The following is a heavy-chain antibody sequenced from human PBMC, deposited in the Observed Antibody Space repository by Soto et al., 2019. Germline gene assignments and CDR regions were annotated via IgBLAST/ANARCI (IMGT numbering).Heavy chain of an antibody. Sequence: SETLSLTCTVSGASISRGDSYWSWIRQHPGGGLAWIGYIYSTGSTSYNPSLRSRVAISVDPSDNWFSLNLNSVTAADTAVYYCVRISRLNYTGYFDFWGRGIMGTVSS. V-gene: IGHV4-31*03. CDR2: IYSTGST. D-gene: IGHD2-2*02. CDR3: VRISRLNYTGYFDF. CDR1: GASISRGDSY. J-gene: IGHJ4*02.